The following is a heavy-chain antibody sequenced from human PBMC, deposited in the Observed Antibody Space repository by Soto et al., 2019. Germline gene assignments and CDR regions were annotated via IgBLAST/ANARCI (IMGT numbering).Heavy chain of an antibody. CDR3: AASCVGCGGFNYYGMDV. J-gene: IGHJ6*02. Sequence: SETLSLTCSVSGASISSGGYYWNWIRQHPGKGLEWIGYIYYSGNTYYNQSLKSRVTISVDTSKNQFSLKLSSVTAADTAVYYCAASCVGCGGFNYYGMDVWGQGTTVTVSS. CDR1: GASISSGGYY. D-gene: IGHD2-21*01. CDR2: IYYSGNT. V-gene: IGHV4-31*03.